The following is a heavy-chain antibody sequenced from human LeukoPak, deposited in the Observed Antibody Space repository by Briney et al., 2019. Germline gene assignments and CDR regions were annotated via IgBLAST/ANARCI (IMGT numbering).Heavy chain of an antibody. CDR1: GGSISSYY. Sequence: SETLSLTCTVSGGSISSYYWSWIWQPPGKGLEWIGYIYYSGSTNYTPSLKSRVTISVDTSKNQFSLKLSSVTAADTAVYYCARGPYDFWSGYRFDYWGQGTLVTVSS. J-gene: IGHJ4*02. D-gene: IGHD3-3*01. CDR2: IYYSGST. V-gene: IGHV4-59*01. CDR3: ARGPYDFWSGYRFDY.